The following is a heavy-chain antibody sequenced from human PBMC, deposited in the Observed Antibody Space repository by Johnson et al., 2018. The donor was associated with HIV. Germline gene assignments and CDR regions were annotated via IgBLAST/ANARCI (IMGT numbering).Heavy chain of an antibody. J-gene: IGHJ3*01. CDR2: ISYDGSHK. V-gene: IGHV3-30-3*02. D-gene: IGHD3-3*01. CDR1: GFTFSSYA. CDR3: AKPYYDFWSGSSPPAG. Sequence: VQLVESGGGVVQPGRSLRLSCAASGFTFSSYAMHWVRQAPGKGLEWVALISYDGSHKYYADSVKGRLTISRDNSKNTLYLQMNSLRAEDTAVYYCAKPYYDFWSGSSPPAGWGQGTMVTVSS.